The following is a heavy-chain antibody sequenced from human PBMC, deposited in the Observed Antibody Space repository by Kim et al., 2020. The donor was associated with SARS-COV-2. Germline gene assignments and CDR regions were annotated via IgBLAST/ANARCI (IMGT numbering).Heavy chain of an antibody. D-gene: IGHD6-19*01. V-gene: IGHV7-4-1*02. CDR1: GYSFTSYR. CDR2: INTNTGNP. Sequence: ASVKVSCKASGYSFTSYRMNWVRQAPGQGLEWMGWINTNTGNPEYAQGFTGRFVFSLDTSVSTAYLQISSLKTEDTAEYYCAREGGYSRGWNQATSWGQGTLVTVSS. J-gene: IGHJ5*02. CDR3: AREGGYSRGWNQATS.